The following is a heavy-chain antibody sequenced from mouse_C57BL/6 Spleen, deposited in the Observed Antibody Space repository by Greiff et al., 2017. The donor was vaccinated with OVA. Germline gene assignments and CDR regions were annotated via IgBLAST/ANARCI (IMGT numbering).Heavy chain of an antibody. CDR1: GYAFSSYW. CDR3: ARWSRAYYSNYFDY. V-gene: IGHV1-80*01. D-gene: IGHD2-5*01. CDR2: IYPGDGDT. J-gene: IGHJ2*01. Sequence: QVQLKQSGAELVKPGASVKISCKASGYAFSSYWMNWVKQRPGKGLEWIGQIYPGDGDTNYNGKFKGKATLTADKSSSTAYMQLSSLTSEDSAVYFGARWSRAYYSNYFDYWGQGTTLTVSS.